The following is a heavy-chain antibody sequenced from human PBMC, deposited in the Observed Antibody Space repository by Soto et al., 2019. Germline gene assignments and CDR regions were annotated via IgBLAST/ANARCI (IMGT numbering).Heavy chain of an antibody. V-gene: IGHV4-31*03. CDR2: IYYSGST. J-gene: IGHJ4*02. D-gene: IGHD3-22*01. CDR1: GGSISNGGYY. CDR3: ARVGYDSSGFDY. Sequence: PSETLSLTCTVSGGSISNGGYYWTWIRQHPGKGLEWIGYIYYSGSTYYNPSLKSRVTISVDTSKNQFSLKLSSVTAADTAVYYCARVGYDSSGFDYWGQGTLVTVSS.